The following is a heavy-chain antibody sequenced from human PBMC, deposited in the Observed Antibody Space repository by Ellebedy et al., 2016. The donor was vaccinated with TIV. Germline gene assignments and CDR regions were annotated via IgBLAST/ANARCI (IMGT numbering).Heavy chain of an antibody. V-gene: IGHV3-74*01. Sequence: GESLKISCTASGFTLKNFSLNWVRQAPGKGLEWVSRISRDGDIRGYAEFAKGRFTVSRDNTKNTLYLQMSGLRADDSAVYYCATDEGGSYDSWGQGTRVSFSS. CDR1: GFTLKNFS. CDR2: ISRDGDIR. CDR3: ATDEGGSYDS. J-gene: IGHJ4*02. D-gene: IGHD1-26*01.